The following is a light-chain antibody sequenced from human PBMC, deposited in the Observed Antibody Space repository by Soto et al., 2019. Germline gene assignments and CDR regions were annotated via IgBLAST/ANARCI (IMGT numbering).Light chain of an antibody. CDR1: QSVSSY. Sequence: EIVLTQSPANLSLSPGARATLSCRASQSVSSYLAWYQQKPGQAPRLLIYDASNRATGIPARFSGSGSGTDFTLTISSLEPEDFAVYYCQQRTNWSSVTFGGGTKVEIK. J-gene: IGKJ4*01. V-gene: IGKV3-11*01. CDR2: DAS. CDR3: QQRTNWSSVT.